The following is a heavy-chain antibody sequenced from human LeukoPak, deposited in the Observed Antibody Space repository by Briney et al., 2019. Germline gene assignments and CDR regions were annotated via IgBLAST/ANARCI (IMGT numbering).Heavy chain of an antibody. J-gene: IGHJ4*02. CDR1: GGSISSSSYY. D-gene: IGHD4-23*01. Sequence: TSSETLSLTCTVPGGSISSSSYYWGWIRQPPGKGLEWIGNIHYSGSTYYNPSLKSRVTISVDTSKNQFSLKLSSVTAADTAVYYCARHTAATVVAPIDYWGQGTLVTVSS. V-gene: IGHV4-39*01. CDR2: IHYSGST. CDR3: ARHTAATVVAPIDY.